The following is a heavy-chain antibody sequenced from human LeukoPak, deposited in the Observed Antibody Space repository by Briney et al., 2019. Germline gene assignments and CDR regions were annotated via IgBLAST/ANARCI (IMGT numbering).Heavy chain of an antibody. CDR2: ISAYNGNT. CDR3: ARAYSSGWYGVGHYFDY. Sequence: ASVKVPCKAPGYTFTSYGISWVRQAPGQGLEWMGWISAYNGNTNYAQKLQGRVTMTTDTSTSTAYMELRSLRSDDTAVYYCARAYSSGWYGVGHYFDYWGQGTLVTVSS. CDR1: GYTFTSYG. J-gene: IGHJ4*02. D-gene: IGHD6-19*01. V-gene: IGHV1-18*01.